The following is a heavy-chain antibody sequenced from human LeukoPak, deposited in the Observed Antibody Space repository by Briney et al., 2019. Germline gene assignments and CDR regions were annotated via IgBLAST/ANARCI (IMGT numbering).Heavy chain of an antibody. V-gene: IGHV3-66*01. CDR2: IYSGGDT. Sequence: GGSLRLSCAASGFTVSNNYMNWVRQAPGKGLEWVSLIYSGGDTHYADSVKGRFTISRDNSKNTLYLQMNSLRAEDTAVYYCARAEIGLRFDYWGQGTLVTVSS. CDR3: ARAEIGLRFDY. CDR1: GFTVSNNY. J-gene: IGHJ4*02.